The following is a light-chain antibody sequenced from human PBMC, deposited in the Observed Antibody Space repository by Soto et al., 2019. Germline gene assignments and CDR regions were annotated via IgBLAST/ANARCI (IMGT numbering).Light chain of an antibody. J-gene: IGKJ1*01. CDR2: GAS. CDR1: QSVSNDF. CDR3: QQYGSSPPRT. V-gene: IGKV3-20*01. Sequence: EIVLTQSPGILSLSPGERATLSCRASQSVSNDFLAWYQQKPGQAPRLLIYGASTRATDVPDRFSGSGSGADFTLSISRLEPEDFAVYSCQQYGSSPPRTFGQRTKVDIK.